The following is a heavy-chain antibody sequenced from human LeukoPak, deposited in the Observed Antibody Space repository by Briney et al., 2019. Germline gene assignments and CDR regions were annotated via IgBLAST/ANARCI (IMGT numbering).Heavy chain of an antibody. CDR3: ARDLKLDGSSGYYAFDI. J-gene: IGHJ3*02. CDR1: GGSITDYH. D-gene: IGHD3-22*01. V-gene: IGHV4-59*01. Sequence: SETLSLTCTVSGGSITDYHWGWIRQPPGKGLEWIGYDYYSGSSNYNPSLKSRVTISLDTSKNQFSLKMSSVTAADTAVYYCARDLKLDGSSGYYAFDIWGQGTMVTVSS. CDR2: DYYSGSS.